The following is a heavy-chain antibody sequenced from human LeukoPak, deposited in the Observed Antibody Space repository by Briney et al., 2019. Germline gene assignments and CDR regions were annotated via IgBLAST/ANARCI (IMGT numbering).Heavy chain of an antibody. J-gene: IGHJ4*02. CDR3: ARGRYVLRYFDWSTPDYFDY. CDR2: INHSGST. Sequence: SETLSLTCAVYGGSFSGYYWSWIRQPPGKGLEWIGEINHSGSTNYNPSLKSRVTISVDTSKNQFSLKLISVTDADTAVYYCARGRYVLRYFDWSTPDYFDYWGQGTLVTVSS. D-gene: IGHD3-9*01. V-gene: IGHV4-34*01. CDR1: GGSFSGYY.